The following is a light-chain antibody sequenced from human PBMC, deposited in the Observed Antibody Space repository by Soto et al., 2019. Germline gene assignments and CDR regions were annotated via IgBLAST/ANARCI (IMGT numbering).Light chain of an antibody. Sequence: DIQMTQSPSSLSASVGDRVTITCQASQDISNYLNWYQQKPGKAPKLLMSDASILETGVQSRFSGSGSGTDFTFTISGLQPEDIATYYCQQYDTLPPTFGPGTKVDLK. CDR2: DAS. J-gene: IGKJ3*01. CDR1: QDISNY. V-gene: IGKV1-33*01. CDR3: QQYDTLPPT.